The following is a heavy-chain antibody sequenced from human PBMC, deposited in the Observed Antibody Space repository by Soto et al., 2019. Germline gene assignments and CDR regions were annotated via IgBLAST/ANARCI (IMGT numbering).Heavy chain of an antibody. J-gene: IGHJ4*02. CDR2: IDDTGTII. V-gene: IGHV3-74*01. Sequence: EVQLVESGGGLVQPGGSLRLSCAASGFTFSPDWMHWVRQTPGKGLMWVSRIDDTGTIITYADSVKGRFTISRDNAKNTLYLQMDSLRAEDTAIYYCARDQTVTGPTTFDYCGQGTLVTVSA. CDR1: GFTFSPDW. D-gene: IGHD6-19*01. CDR3: ARDQTVTGPTTFDY.